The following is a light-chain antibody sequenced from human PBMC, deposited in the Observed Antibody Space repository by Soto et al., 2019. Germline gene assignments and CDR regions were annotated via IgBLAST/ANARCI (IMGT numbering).Light chain of an antibody. CDR1: QVISNY. V-gene: IGKV1-27*01. CDR2: AAS. Sequence: DIQITQSPSSLSASVGDRFTITCRASQVISNYLAWYQQTPGKVPKLLIYAASTLQSGVPSRFSGSGSGTDFTLTISSLQPEDVATYYCQKYNSAPTFGQGTKGDIK. CDR3: QKYNSAPT. J-gene: IGKJ1*01.